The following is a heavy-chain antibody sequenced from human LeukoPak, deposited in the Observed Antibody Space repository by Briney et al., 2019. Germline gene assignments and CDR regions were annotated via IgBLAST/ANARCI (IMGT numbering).Heavy chain of an antibody. J-gene: IGHJ4*02. CDR1: GFTFSSYS. Sequence: AGGSLRLSCAASGFTFSSYSMNWVRQAPGKGLEWVSSISSSSSYIYYADSVKGRFTISRDNAKNSLYLQMNSLRAEDTAVYYCARAEGMFWSDYYTDWGQGTLVTVSS. CDR3: ARAEGMFWSDYYTD. D-gene: IGHD3-3*01. V-gene: IGHV3-21*04. CDR2: ISSSSSYI.